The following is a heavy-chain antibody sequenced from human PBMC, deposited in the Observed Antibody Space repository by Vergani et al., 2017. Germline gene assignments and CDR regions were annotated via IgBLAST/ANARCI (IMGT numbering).Heavy chain of an antibody. V-gene: IGHV4-39*01. CDR2: IYHSGGA. D-gene: IGHD3-9*01. J-gene: IGHJ4*02. CDR3: ARTESFILRYFHWAL. Sequence: QLHLQESGPGLVKPSETLSLTCTVSGGSITSSSYYWGWIRQPPGKGLEWIGNIYHSGGAYYNPSHKGRVTISVDTSKKQFSLAVTSVTAADTAIYCCARTESFILRYFHWALWGQGTLVTVSS. CDR1: GGSITSSSYY.